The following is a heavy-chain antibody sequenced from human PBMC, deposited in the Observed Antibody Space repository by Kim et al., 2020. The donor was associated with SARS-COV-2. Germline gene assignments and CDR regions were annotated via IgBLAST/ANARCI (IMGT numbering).Heavy chain of an antibody. CDR2: IMAGGNT. D-gene: IGHD2-8*01. CDR1: GFTFITYY. V-gene: IGHV3-13*01. Sequence: GGSLRLSCAASGFTFITYYIQWVRQGPRKGLEWISGIMAGGNTFYSDSVKGRLIISREICKNSLYLQMNNLRAEDTAVYYCVRRPNGWIHGFDIWGQGTTVTVSS. CDR3: VRRPNGWIHGFDI. J-gene: IGHJ3*02.